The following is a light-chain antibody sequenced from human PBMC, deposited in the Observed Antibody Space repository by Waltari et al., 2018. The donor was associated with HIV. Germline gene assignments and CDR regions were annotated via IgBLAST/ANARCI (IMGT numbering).Light chain of an antibody. V-gene: IGLV2-14*01. J-gene: IGLJ2*01. CDR1: SSNIVSSNN. Sequence: QSPLTQPASVSGSPGQSLTIPSTGTSSNIVSSNNVSWYQHPPGKAPKLLIRELMYRPSGVSSRFSASKSGNTASLTISGLLSEDEAIYYCSSYTAATTVFFGGGTRVTVL. CDR3: SSYTAATTVF. CDR2: ELM.